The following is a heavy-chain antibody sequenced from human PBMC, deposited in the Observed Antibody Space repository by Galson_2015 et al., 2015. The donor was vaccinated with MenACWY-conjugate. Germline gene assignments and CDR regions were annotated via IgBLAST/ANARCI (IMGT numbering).Heavy chain of an antibody. Sequence: LRLSCAASGFLFTTYWLHWVRQAPGPGLVWVSRINPGGSSTTYADSVKDRFTISRDNAKNTLYLQMNSLRPEDTAVFYCAKSRGASCYFDSWGQGTLVTVSS. V-gene: IGHV3-74*01. J-gene: IGHJ4*02. D-gene: IGHD1-26*01. CDR2: INPGGSST. CDR1: GFLFTTYW. CDR3: AKSRGASCYFDS.